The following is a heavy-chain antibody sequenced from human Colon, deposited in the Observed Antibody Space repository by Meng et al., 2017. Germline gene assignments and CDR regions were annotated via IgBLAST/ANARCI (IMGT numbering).Heavy chain of an antibody. CDR2: IYYSGST. V-gene: IGHV4-59*01. CDR1: GGSISSYY. J-gene: IGHJ4*02. CDR3: ARAPRGRGAYFDY. D-gene: IGHD1-26*01. Sequence: GSLRLSCTVSGGSISSYYWSWNRQPPGKGLDWIGYIYYSGSTNYNPSLQSRVTISVDTSKNQFSLKLSSVTAADTAVYYCARAPRGRGAYFDYWGQGALVTVSS.